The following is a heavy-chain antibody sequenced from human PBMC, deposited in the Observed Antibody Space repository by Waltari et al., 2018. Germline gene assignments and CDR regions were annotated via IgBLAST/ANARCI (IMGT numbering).Heavy chain of an antibody. CDR1: GFTFDVFA. V-gene: IGHV3-9*01. D-gene: IGHD3-10*01. Sequence: EVQLVESGGGLIQPGGSLTLSCAASGFTFDVFAMHWFRQTPGKGLEWVAGISWNSGTIVYADSVKGRFTISRDNAKNSLYLQMNSLRVEDTALYYCAKVTAFGSGSYDFWGQGTLVTVSS. CDR2: ISWNSGTI. J-gene: IGHJ4*02. CDR3: AKVTAFGSGSYDF.